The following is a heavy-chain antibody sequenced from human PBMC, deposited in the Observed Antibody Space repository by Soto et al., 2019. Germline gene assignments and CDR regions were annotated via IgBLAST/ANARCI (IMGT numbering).Heavy chain of an antibody. J-gene: IGHJ4*02. D-gene: IGHD2-2*01. CDR1: GGSFSGYY. Sequence: SETLSLTCAVYGGSFSGYYWSWIRQPPGKGLEWIGEINHSGSTNYNPSLKSRVTISVDTSKNQFSLKLSSVTAADTAVYYCARGHGVPAANSQFDYWGQGTLVTVSS. CDR3: ARGHGVPAANSQFDY. CDR2: INHSGST. V-gene: IGHV4-34*01.